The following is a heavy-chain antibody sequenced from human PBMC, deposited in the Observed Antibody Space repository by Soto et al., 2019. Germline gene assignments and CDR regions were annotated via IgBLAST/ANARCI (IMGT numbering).Heavy chain of an antibody. CDR3: GRDLMHGAFDI. Sequence: EVQLVESGGGLVKPGGSLRLSCAASGFSFSTYSMNWVRQAPGKGLEWVSSISSTSTYIYSADSMKGRFTISRDNAKNSLDLQMSSLSAEATAIYYCGRDLMHGAFDIWGQGTMVTVFS. CDR1: GFSFSTYS. J-gene: IGHJ3*02. V-gene: IGHV3-21*01. CDR2: ISSTSTYI.